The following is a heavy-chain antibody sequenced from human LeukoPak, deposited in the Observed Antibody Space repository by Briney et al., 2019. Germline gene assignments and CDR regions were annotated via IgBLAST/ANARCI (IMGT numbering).Heavy chain of an antibody. CDR2: MNPNSGNT. D-gene: IGHD3-10*01. Sequence: GATVKVSCKASGYTFTSYDINWVRQATGQGLEWMGWMNPNSGNTGYAQKFQGRVTMTRNTSISTAYMELSSLRSEDTAVYYRARGPGMVRGVTVYMDVWGKGTTVTVSS. CDR3: ARGPGMVRGVTVYMDV. V-gene: IGHV1-8*01. CDR1: GYTFTSYD. J-gene: IGHJ6*03.